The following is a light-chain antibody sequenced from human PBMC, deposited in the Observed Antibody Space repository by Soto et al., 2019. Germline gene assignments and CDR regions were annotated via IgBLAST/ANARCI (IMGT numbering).Light chain of an antibody. J-gene: IGKJ1*01. CDR1: QSISSY. CDR2: GAS. Sequence: EIVLTQSPATLSLSPGERATLSCRASQSISSYLVWYQVKPGQAPRRLIYGASSRATGIPDRFRGRGFGTAFTLTISRLEHEDFAVYYCQHSGDFRWTFGQGTKVDIK. V-gene: IGKV3-20*01. CDR3: QHSGDFRWT.